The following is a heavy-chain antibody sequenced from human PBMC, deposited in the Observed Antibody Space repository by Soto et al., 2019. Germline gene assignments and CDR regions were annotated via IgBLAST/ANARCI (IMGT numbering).Heavy chain of an antibody. CDR2: ITSSSSHM. J-gene: IGHJ4*02. V-gene: IGHV3-21*06. CDR1: GFTFSTSI. CDR3: TTALGRVPTIT. D-gene: IGHD5-12*01. Sequence: EEQLVESGGGLVKPGWSLRLSCAASGFTFSTSIMNWVRQAPGTGLEWVSSITSSSSHMFYADSVKGRFTISRDNDRNSLYLQMNSLRAEDTAIYYCTTALGRVPTITWGQGTLVTVSS.